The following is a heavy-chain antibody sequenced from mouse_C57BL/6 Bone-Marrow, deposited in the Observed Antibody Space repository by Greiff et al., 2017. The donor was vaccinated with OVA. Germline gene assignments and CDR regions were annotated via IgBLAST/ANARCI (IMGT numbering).Heavy chain of an antibody. CDR1: GFAFSSYA. J-gene: IGHJ2*01. Sequence: EVMLVESGGGLVKPGGSLKLSCAASGFAFSSYAMSWVRQTPEKRLEWVATISYGGSYTYYPDNVKGRFTISRDNAKNNLYLQMSHLKSEDTAMYYCARDGYYYFDYWGQGTTLTVSS. D-gene: IGHD2-3*01. CDR3: ARDGYYYFDY. CDR2: ISYGGSYT. V-gene: IGHV5-4*01.